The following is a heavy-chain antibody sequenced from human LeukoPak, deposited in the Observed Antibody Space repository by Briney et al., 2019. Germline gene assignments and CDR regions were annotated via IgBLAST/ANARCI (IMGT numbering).Heavy chain of an antibody. V-gene: IGHV4-34*01. CDR1: GGSFSGYY. J-gene: IGHJ6*02. Sequence: SETLSLTCTVYGGSFSGYYWSWIRQPPGKGLEWIGEINHSGSTNYNPSLKSRVTISVDTSKNQFSLKLSSVTAADTAVYYCARGARCSSTSCYAGRWWMVVRKPMDYYYYGTDVWGQGTTVTVSS. D-gene: IGHD2-2*01. CDR3: ARGARCSSTSCYAGRWWMVVRKPMDYYYYGTDV. CDR2: INHSGST.